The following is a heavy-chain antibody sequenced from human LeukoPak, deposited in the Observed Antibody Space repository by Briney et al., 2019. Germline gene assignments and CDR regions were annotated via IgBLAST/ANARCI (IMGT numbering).Heavy chain of an antibody. D-gene: IGHD1-26*01. V-gene: IGHV3-7*01. CDR3: TRDTEGSLDY. CDR1: GLTFSRSW. Sequence: GGSLRLSCAVSGLTFSRSWMAWVRQAPGKGLQWVANINRDGSTKHYADSLKGRFTISRDNPKNSLYLQMNNLRADDTAVYYCTRDTEGSLDYWGQGILVTVAS. J-gene: IGHJ4*02. CDR2: INRDGSTK.